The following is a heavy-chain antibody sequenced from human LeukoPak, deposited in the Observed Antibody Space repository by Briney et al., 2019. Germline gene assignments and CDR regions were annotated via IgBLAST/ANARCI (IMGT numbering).Heavy chain of an antibody. V-gene: IGHV4-4*07. Sequence: SETLSLTCTVSGGSISSYYWSWIRQPAGKGLEWIGRIYTSGGTNYNPSLKSRVTMSVDTSKNQFSLKLNSVTAADTAVYYCAREACSSGSCDAFDIWGQGTMVTVSS. D-gene: IGHD2-15*01. CDR3: AREACSSGSCDAFDI. CDR1: GGSISSYY. CDR2: IYTSGGT. J-gene: IGHJ3*02.